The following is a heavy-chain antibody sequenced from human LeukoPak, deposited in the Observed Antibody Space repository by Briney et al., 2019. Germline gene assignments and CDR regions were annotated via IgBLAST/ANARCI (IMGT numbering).Heavy chain of an antibody. CDR2: TSYDGSNK. J-gene: IGHJ4*02. CDR1: GFSFSSDA. Sequence: PGRSLRLPCAASGFSFSSDAMHWVRQAPGKGLEWVAVTSYDGSNKYYADSVKGRFTISRDNSKNTLYLQMSSLRAEDTAVYYCARGDILTGPYYFDYWGQGTLVTVSS. D-gene: IGHD3-9*01. CDR3: ARGDILTGPYYFDY. V-gene: IGHV3-30*15.